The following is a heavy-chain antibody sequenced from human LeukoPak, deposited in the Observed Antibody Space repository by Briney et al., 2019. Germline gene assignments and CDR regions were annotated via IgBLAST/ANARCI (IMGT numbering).Heavy chain of an antibody. J-gene: IGHJ5*02. CDR2: IYTSGDI. CDR1: GGSISSGSYY. CDR3: ARVGPYIEVDP. D-gene: IGHD5-12*01. Sequence: SETLSLTCTVSGGSISSGSYYWSWIRQPAGKGLEWIGRIYTSGDIDYNPSLKSRVTISVDTSKNQFSLQLSSLTASDTAVYYCARVGPYIEVDPWGQGTLVIVSS. V-gene: IGHV4-61*02.